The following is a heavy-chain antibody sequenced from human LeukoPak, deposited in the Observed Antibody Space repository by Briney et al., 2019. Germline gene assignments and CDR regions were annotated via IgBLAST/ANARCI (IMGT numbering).Heavy chain of an antibody. CDR2: ISYDGSNK. D-gene: IGHD3-22*01. V-gene: IGHV3-30*18. CDR3: AKDLYYYDSSGLFDY. J-gene: IGHJ4*02. CDR1: GFTFSSYG. Sequence: PGGSLRLSCAASGFTFSSYGMHWVRQAPGKGLEWVAVISYDGSNKYYADSVKGRFTISRDNSKNTLYLQMNSLRAEDTAVYYCAKDLYYYDSSGLFDYWGQGTLVNVSS.